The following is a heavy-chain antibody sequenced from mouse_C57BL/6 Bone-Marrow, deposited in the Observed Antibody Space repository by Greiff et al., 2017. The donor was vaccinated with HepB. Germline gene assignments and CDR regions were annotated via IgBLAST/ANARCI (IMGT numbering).Heavy chain of an antibody. CDR1: GYTFTSYW. J-gene: IGHJ2*01. CDR3: ARAGWLLPYFDY. V-gene: IGHV1-55*01. CDR2: IYPGSGNT. D-gene: IGHD2-3*01. Sequence: QVQLQQPGAELVKPGASVKMSCKASGYTFTSYWITWVKQRPGQGLEWIGDIYPGSGNTNYNEKFKSKATLTVDTSSSTAYMQLISLTSEDSAVYYCARAGWLLPYFDYWGQGTTLTVSS.